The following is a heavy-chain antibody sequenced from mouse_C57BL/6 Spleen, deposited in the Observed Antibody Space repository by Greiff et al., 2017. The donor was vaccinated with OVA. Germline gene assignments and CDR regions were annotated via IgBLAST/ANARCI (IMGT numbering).Heavy chain of an antibody. J-gene: IGHJ3*01. V-gene: IGHV1-52*01. D-gene: IGHD4-1*01. CDR3: GRGGTGAWFAY. Sequence: VQLQQPGAELVRPGSSVKLSCKASGYTFTSYWMHWVKQRPIQGLEWIGNIDPSDSETHYNQKFKDKATLTVDKSSSPAYMQLSSLTSEDSAVYYCGRGGTGAWFAYWGQGTLVTVSA. CDR2: IDPSDSET. CDR1: GYTFTSYW.